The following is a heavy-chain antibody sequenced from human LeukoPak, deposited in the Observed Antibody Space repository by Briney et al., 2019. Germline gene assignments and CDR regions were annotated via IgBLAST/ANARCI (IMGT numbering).Heavy chain of an antibody. CDR3: AREGVYYDILTGYPPFDY. CDR1: GFTFSSYS. Sequence: GGSLRLSCAASGFTFSSYSMNWVRQAPGKGLEWVSSISSSSSYIYCADSVKGRFTISRDNAKNSLYLQMNSLRAEDTAVYYCAREGVYYDILTGYPPFDYWGQGTLVTVSS. D-gene: IGHD3-9*01. J-gene: IGHJ4*02. CDR2: ISSSSSYI. V-gene: IGHV3-21*01.